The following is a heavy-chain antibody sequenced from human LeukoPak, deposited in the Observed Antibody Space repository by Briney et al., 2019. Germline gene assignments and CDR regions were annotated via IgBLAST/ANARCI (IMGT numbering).Heavy chain of an antibody. J-gene: IGHJ6*04. Sequence: SETLSLTCAVYGVSFSGYYWSWIRQPPGKGLEWIGEINHSGSTNYNPSLKSRVTISVDTSKNQFSLKLSTVTAADTAVYYCARSKYYYGSGSYLSPEPLYYYYGMDVWGKGTTVTVSS. CDR3: ARSKYYYGSGSYLSPEPLYYYYGMDV. CDR2: INHSGST. D-gene: IGHD3-10*01. V-gene: IGHV4-34*01. CDR1: GVSFSGYY.